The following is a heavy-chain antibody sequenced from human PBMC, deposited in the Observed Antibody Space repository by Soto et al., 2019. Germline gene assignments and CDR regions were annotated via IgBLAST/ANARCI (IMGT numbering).Heavy chain of an antibody. CDR2: INPNSGGT. D-gene: IGHD3-16*01. V-gene: IGHV1-2*04. CDR3: ARDTDYVWGSSVIPGGYYYYGMDV. CDR1: GYTFTGYY. J-gene: IGHJ6*02. Sequence: QVQLVQSGAEVKKPGASVKVSCKASGYTFTGYYMHWVRQAPGQGLEWMGWINPNSGGTNYAQKFQGWVTMTRDPSISTAYMELSRLRSDDTAVYYCARDTDYVWGSSVIPGGYYYYGMDVWGQGTTVTVSS.